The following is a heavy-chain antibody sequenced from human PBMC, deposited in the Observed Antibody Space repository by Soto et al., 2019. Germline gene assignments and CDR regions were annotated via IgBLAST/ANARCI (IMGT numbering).Heavy chain of an antibody. D-gene: IGHD3-10*01. V-gene: IGHV4-34*01. Sequence: SATLSLTCTVSGGSFRGYYWGWVRQPPGKGLEWIGEINHSRSSNYHPSLKSRVTISVATSKNQFSLTVNSVTPADTAVYYCARGEITLLGGMDVWGQGTTVTVSS. J-gene: IGHJ6*02. CDR2: INHSRSS. CDR3: ARGEITLLGGMDV. CDR1: GGSFRGYY.